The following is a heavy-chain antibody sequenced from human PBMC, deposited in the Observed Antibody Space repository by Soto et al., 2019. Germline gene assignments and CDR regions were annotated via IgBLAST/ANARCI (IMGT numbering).Heavy chain of an antibody. J-gene: IGHJ6*02. D-gene: IGHD3-3*01. Sequence: QVQLVQSGAEVKKPGASVKVSCNASGYTFTSYDINWVRQATGQGLEWMAWMNPKSGNTGYAQKWQGRVNMTRNTSISPVYMELSSLRSEDTAVYYCGRVEVGFWGGRRYYYYFGMDVWGQGTTVTVSS. CDR2: MNPKSGNT. CDR3: GRVEVGFWGGRRYYYYFGMDV. CDR1: GYTFTSYD. V-gene: IGHV1-8*01.